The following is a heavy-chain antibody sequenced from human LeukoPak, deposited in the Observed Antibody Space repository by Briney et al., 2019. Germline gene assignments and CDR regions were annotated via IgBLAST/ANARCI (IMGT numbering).Heavy chain of an antibody. J-gene: IGHJ5*02. Sequence: SETLSLTCTVSGGSISSSYWSWIRQPPGKGLEWIGYIYYSGNTKYNPSLKSRVTISVDSSKNQFFLRLSSMTAADTAVYYCARGDNWFDPWGQGTLVTVSS. CDR1: GGSISSSY. CDR3: ARGDNWFDP. V-gene: IGHV4-59*01. CDR2: IYYSGNT.